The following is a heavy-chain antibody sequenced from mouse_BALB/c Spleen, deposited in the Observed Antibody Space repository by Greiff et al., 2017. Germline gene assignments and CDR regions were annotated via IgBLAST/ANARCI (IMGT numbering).Heavy chain of an antibody. D-gene: IGHD1-2*01. CDR2: ISSGSSTI. CDR1: GFTFSSFG. J-gene: IGHJ3*01. V-gene: IGHV5-17*02. Sequence: EVQLQESGGGLVQPGGSRKLSCAASGFTFSSFGMHWVRQAPEKGLEWVAYISSGSSTIYYADTVKGRFTISRDNPKNTLFLQMTSLRSEDTAMYYCARTTATWFAYWGQGTLVTVSA. CDR3: ARTTATWFAY.